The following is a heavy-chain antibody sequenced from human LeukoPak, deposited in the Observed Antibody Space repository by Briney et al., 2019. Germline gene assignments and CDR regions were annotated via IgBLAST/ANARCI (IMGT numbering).Heavy chain of an antibody. J-gene: IGHJ4*02. CDR2: INPNSGGT. Sequence: GASVKVSCKASRGTFSSYAINWVRQAPGQGLEWMGWINPNSGGTNYAQKFQGRVTMTRDTSISTAYMELRSLRSDDTAVYYCARDPSSSGNFYDYWGQGTLVTVSS. D-gene: IGHD6-19*01. V-gene: IGHV1-2*02. CDR3: ARDPSSSGNFYDY. CDR1: RGTFSSYA.